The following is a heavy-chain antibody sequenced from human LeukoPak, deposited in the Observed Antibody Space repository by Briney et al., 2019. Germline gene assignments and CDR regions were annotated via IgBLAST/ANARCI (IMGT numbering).Heavy chain of an antibody. Sequence: GGSLRLSCAASGFIVSNDYMTWVRQAPGKGLEWVANIKQDGSEKYYVDSVKGRFTISRDNAKNSLYLQMNSLRAEDTAVYYCARDIRAFLGYCSSTSCDDAFDIWGQGTMVTVSS. CDR1: GFIVSNDY. V-gene: IGHV3-7*01. CDR2: IKQDGSEK. CDR3: ARDIRAFLGYCSSTSCDDAFDI. J-gene: IGHJ3*02. D-gene: IGHD2-2*01.